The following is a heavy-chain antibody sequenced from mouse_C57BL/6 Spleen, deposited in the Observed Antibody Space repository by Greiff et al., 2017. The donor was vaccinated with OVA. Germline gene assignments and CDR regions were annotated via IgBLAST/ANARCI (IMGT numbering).Heavy chain of an antibody. Sequence: QVQLKQSGPELVKPGASVKISCKASGYAFSSSWMNWVKQRPGQGLEWIGRIYPGDGDTNYNGKFKGKATLTADKSSSTAYMQLSSLTSEDSAVYFCARFDDYDYFDYWGQGTTLTVSS. CDR2: IYPGDGDT. V-gene: IGHV1-82*01. J-gene: IGHJ2*01. D-gene: IGHD2-4*01. CDR3: ARFDDYDYFDY. CDR1: GYAFSSSW.